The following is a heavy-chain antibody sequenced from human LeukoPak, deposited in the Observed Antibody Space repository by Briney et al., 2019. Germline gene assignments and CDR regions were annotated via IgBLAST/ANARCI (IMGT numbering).Heavy chain of an antibody. D-gene: IGHD4-17*01. Sequence: GGSLRLSCAASGFTFSSYAMHRVRQAPGKGLEWVAVISYDGSNKYYADSVKGRFTISRDNSKNTLYLQMNSLRAEDTAVYYCATSSYGDYGGYWGQGTLVTVSS. CDR1: GFTFSSYA. CDR2: ISYDGSNK. J-gene: IGHJ4*02. CDR3: ATSSYGDYGGY. V-gene: IGHV3-30-3*01.